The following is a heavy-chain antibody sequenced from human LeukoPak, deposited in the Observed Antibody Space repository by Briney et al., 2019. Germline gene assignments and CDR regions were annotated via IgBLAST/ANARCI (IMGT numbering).Heavy chain of an antibody. J-gene: IGHJ1*01. CDR3: ARVLYTSSPPGSTSQH. CDR1: GFTFSSYA. V-gene: IGHV3-64*01. D-gene: IGHD6-13*01. Sequence: GGSLRLSCAASGFTFSSYAMYWVRQAPGRGLEYVSAITDNGDSTYYASSVKGRFTISRDNPKNTLYLQMARLRVEDTAMYYCARVLYTSSPPGSTSQHWGQGTLVTVSS. CDR2: ITDNGDST.